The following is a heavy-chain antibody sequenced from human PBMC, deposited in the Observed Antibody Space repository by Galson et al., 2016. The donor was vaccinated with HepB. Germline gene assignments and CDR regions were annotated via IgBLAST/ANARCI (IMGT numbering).Heavy chain of an antibody. CDR3: ARKANGLDD. Sequence: SLRLSCAASGFTFSNYWMHWVRQAPGKGLVWVSRINGDGSSTGYADSVKGRFTNSKDYAENTLYLQMNSLRAEDPAVYYCARKANGLDDWGQGALVTVSS. CDR2: INGDGSST. D-gene: IGHD2-21*01. J-gene: IGHJ4*02. CDR1: GFTFSNYW. V-gene: IGHV3-74*01.